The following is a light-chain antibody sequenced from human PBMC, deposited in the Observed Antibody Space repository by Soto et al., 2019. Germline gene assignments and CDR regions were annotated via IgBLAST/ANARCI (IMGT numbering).Light chain of an antibody. CDR2: DVT. J-gene: IGLJ1*01. Sequence: QSVLTQPPSASGSPGQSVTISCTGTSSDVGAYKFVSWYQQNPGKAPKLIIYDVTKRPTGVPDRFSGSKSGNTASLTVSGLQAEDEAHYYCSSYAGNSNYVFGSGTKGTVL. CDR3: SSYAGNSNYV. CDR1: SSDVGAYKF. V-gene: IGLV2-8*01.